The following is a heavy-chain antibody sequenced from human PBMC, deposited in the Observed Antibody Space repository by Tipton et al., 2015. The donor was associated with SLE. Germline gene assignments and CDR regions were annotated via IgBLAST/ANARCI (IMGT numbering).Heavy chain of an antibody. D-gene: IGHD4/OR15-4a*01. CDR1: GFAFSSSW. CDR3: VKVRGDYGGDPFDY. V-gene: IGHV3-7*03. Sequence: SLRLSCAASGFAFSSSWMNWVRQAPGKGLEWVANIKEDGSEKHYVDSVKDRLTISRDDSKSTLFLHMNNLRAEDTAVYYCVKVRGDYGGDPFDYWGQGTLVSVSS. CDR2: IKEDGSEK. J-gene: IGHJ4*02.